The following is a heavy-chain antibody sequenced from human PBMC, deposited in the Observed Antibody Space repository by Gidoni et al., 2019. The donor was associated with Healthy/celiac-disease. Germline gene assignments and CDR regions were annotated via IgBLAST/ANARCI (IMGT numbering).Heavy chain of an antibody. CDR2: ISWNSGSI. V-gene: IGHV3-9*01. CDR3: AIVGYYYYGMDV. J-gene: IGHJ6*02. CDR1: GFTFDDYA. D-gene: IGHD6-6*01. Sequence: EVQLVESGGGLVQPGRSLRLSCAASGFTFDDYAMHWVRQAPGKGLEWVSGISWNSGSIGYADSVKGRFTISRDNAKNSLYLQMNSLRAEDTALYYCAIVGYYYYGMDVWGQGTTVTVSS.